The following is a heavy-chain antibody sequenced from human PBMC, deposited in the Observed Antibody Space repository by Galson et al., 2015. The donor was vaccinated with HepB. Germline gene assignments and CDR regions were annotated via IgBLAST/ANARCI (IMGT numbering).Heavy chain of an antibody. V-gene: IGHV1-18*01. CDR3: ARDSWGCSGGSCCLDY. D-gene: IGHD2-15*01. CDR2: ISAYNGNT. CDR1: GYTFTSYG. J-gene: IGHJ4*02. Sequence: SVKVSCKASGYTFTSYGISWVRQAPGQGLEWMGWISAYNGNTNYAQKLQGRVTMTTDTSTSTAYMELRSLRSDDTAVYYCARDSWGCSGGSCCLDYWGQGTLVTVSS.